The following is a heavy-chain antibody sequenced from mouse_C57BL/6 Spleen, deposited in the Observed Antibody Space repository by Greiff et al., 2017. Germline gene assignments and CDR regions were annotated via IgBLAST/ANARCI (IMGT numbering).Heavy chain of an antibody. V-gene: IGHV1-15*01. J-gene: IGHJ4*01. D-gene: IGHD5-1*01. Sequence: VQLQQSGAELVRPGASVTLSCKASGYTFTDYEMHWVKQTPVHGLEWIGAIDPETGGTAYNQKFKGKAILTADKSSSTAYMELRSLTSEDSAVYFCTRVNEYAPYAMDYWGQGTSVTVSS. CDR1: GYTFTDYE. CDR3: TRVNEYAPYAMDY. CDR2: IDPETGGT.